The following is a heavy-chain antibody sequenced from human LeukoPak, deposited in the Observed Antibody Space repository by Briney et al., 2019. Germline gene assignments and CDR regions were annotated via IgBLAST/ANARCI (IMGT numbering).Heavy chain of an antibody. CDR1: GFTFSDSA. J-gene: IGHJ4*02. D-gene: IGHD3-22*01. CDR2: IRTQANNDAT. V-gene: IGHV3-73*01. Sequence: PGGSLRLSCAASGFTFSDSAMHWVRQASGKGLEWLGRIRTQANNDATAYGASVKGRFIISRDDSRNTAYLQMNSLKTEDTAVYYCARVEGDYDSSGYHSDYWGQGTLVTVSS. CDR3: ARVEGDYDSSGYHSDY.